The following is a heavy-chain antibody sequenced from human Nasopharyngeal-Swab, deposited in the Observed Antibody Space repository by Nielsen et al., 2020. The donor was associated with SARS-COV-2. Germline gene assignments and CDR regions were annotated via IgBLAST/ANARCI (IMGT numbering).Heavy chain of an antibody. CDR3: AKDGLAAGTGSYYGMDV. D-gene: IGHD6-19*01. V-gene: IGHV3-11*01. Sequence: GGSLRLSCAASGFTFSDYYMSWIRQAPGKGLEWVSYISSSGSTIYYADSVKGRFTISRDNAKNSLYLQMNSLRAEDTALYYCAKDGLAAGTGSYYGMDVWDQGTTVTVSS. CDR1: GFTFSDYY. J-gene: IGHJ6*02. CDR2: ISSSGSTI.